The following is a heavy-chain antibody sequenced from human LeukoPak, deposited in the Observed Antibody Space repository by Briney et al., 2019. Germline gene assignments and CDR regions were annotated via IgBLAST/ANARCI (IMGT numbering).Heavy chain of an antibody. CDR2: IYYSGST. CDR3: ARDMSESDAFGI. CDR1: GGSISSSSYY. Sequence: SETLSLTCTVSGGSISSSSYYWGWIRQPPGKGLEWIGSIYYSGSTYYNPSLKSRVTISVDTSKNQFSLKLSSVTAADTAVYYCARDMSESDAFGIWGQGTTVTVSS. V-gene: IGHV4-39*07. D-gene: IGHD3-16*01. J-gene: IGHJ3*02.